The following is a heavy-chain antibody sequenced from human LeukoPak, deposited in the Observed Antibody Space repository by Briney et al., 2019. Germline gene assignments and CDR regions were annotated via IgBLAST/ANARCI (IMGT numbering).Heavy chain of an antibody. CDR2: ISYDGSDN. Sequence: GKSLRLSCAASGFLFSSCCFHWVRQAPGKGLEWVAAISYDGSDNYYAESVKGRFTISRDNSKDTLYLQMNSLRTEDTAVYYCARGGHIVVVAALNTWGQGTLVAVSS. V-gene: IGHV3-30*14. CDR1: GFLFSSCC. J-gene: IGHJ5*02. CDR3: ARGGHIVVVAALNT. D-gene: IGHD2-21*02.